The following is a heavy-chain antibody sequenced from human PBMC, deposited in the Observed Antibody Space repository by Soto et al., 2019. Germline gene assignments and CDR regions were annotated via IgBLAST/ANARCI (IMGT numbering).Heavy chain of an antibody. CDR2: INHRGSA. CDR3: ARVSRGYYDS. V-gene: IGHV4-34*01. D-gene: IGHD2-15*01. CDR1: GDSFSNYF. Sequence: SETLSLTCAVYGDSFSNYFWTWIRQSPGKGLEWIGEINHRGSANYNPSLGSRVTISVDKSKRQFSLKLSSVTAADTTVYYCARVSRGYYDSWGQGTLVTV. J-gene: IGHJ4*02.